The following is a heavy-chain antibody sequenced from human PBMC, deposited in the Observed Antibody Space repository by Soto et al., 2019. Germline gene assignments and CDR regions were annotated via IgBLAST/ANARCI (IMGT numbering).Heavy chain of an antibody. CDR1: GYSFTSYW. V-gene: IGHV5-51*01. D-gene: IGHD3-10*01. CDR3: ARYGGSGSYYKDYYYGMDV. CDR2: IDPGDSDT. Sequence: PGESLKISCKGSGYSFTSYWIDWVRQMPGKGLEWMGIIDPGDSDTRYSPSFQGQVTISADKSISTAYLQWSSLKASDTAMYYCARYGGSGSYYKDYYYGMDVWGQGTTVTVSS. J-gene: IGHJ6*02.